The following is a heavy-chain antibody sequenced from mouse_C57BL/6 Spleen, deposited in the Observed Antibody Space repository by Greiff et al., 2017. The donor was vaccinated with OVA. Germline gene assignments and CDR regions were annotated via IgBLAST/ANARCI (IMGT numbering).Heavy chain of an antibody. CDR3: ARSDYGNYAWFAD. CDR2: IDPSDSAT. D-gene: IGHD2-1*01. J-gene: IGHJ3*01. Sequence: QVQLQQPGAELVRPGSSVKLSCKASGYTFTSYWMHWVKQRPIQGLEWIGNIDPSDSATHYHQKFKDKATLTVDKSSSTAYMQHSSLTSEDSAVYYGARSDYGNYAWFADWGQGTLVTVSA. V-gene: IGHV1-52*01. CDR1: GYTFTSYW.